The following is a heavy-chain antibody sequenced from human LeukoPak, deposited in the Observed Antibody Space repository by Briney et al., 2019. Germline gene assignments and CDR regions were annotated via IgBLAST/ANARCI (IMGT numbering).Heavy chain of an antibody. CDR2: IYHSGST. Sequence: SETLSLTCAVSGYSISSGHYWGWIRQPPGKGLEWIGGIYHSGSTYYNPSLRSRLTISVDTSKNQFSLKLTSVTAADTAVYYCARLFWSGYHYFDYWGQGTLVTVSS. D-gene: IGHD3-3*01. J-gene: IGHJ4*02. CDR1: GYSISSGHY. V-gene: IGHV4-38-2*01. CDR3: ARLFWSGYHYFDY.